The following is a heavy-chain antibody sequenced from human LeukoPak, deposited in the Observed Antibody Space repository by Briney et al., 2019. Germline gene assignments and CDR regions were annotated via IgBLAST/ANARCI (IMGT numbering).Heavy chain of an antibody. CDR3: AREDYYDSSGYSY. CDR2: ISSRSSTI. CDR1: GFTVSSYT. V-gene: IGHV3-48*02. D-gene: IGHD3-22*01. Sequence: GGSLRLSCAASGFTVSSYTMNWARQAPRKGLGWVSYISSRSSTIYYADSVKGRFTISRDNAKNSLYLQMNSLRDEDTAVYYCAREDYYDSSGYSYWGQGTLVTVSS. J-gene: IGHJ4*02.